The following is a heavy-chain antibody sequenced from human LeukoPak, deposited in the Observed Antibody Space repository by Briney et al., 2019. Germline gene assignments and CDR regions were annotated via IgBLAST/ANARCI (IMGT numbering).Heavy chain of an antibody. CDR3: AKGGPPPDYYYYGMDV. V-gene: IGHV3-9*01. J-gene: IGHJ6*02. CDR1: GFTFDDYA. Sequence: GRSLRLSCAASGFTFDDYAMHWVRQAPGKGLEWVSGISWNSGSIGYADSVKGRFTIPRDNAKNSLYLQMNSLRAEDTALYYCAKGGPPPDYYYYGMDVWGQGTTVTVSS. CDR2: ISWNSGSI.